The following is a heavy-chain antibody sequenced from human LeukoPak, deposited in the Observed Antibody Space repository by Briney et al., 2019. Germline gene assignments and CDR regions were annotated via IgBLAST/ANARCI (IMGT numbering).Heavy chain of an antibody. V-gene: IGHV1-2*02. Sequence: ASVKVSCKASGYTFTGYYMHWVRQAPGQGLEWMGWINPNSGGTNYAQKFQGRVTMTRDTSISTAYMELSRLRSDDTAVYYCARGIVAAAGLPFDYWGQGTLVTVSS. J-gene: IGHJ4*02. CDR1: GYTFTGYY. CDR2: INPNSGGT. D-gene: IGHD6-13*01. CDR3: ARGIVAAAGLPFDY.